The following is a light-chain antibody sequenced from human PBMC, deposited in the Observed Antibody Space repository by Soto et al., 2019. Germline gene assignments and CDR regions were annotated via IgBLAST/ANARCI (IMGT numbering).Light chain of an antibody. V-gene: IGLV2-14*01. Sequence: QSALTQPASVSGSPGQSITISCTGTSSDFGGYNYVSWYQQHPGKAPKLMIYDVSNRPSGVSNRFSGSKSGNTASLTISGLQAEDEADYFCSSYTSSSTLDVVFGGGTELTVL. J-gene: IGLJ2*01. CDR2: DVS. CDR3: SSYTSSSTLDVV. CDR1: SSDFGGYNY.